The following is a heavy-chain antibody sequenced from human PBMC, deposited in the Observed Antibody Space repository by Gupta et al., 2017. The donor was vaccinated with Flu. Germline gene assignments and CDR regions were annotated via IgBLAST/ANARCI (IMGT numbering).Heavy chain of an antibody. Sequence: WVRQAPGKGLEWVGRIKSKTDGGTTDYAAPVKGRFTISRDDSKNTLYLQMNSLKTEDTAGYYCTTAPSQRDYYYMDVWGKGTTVTVSS. CDR3: TTAPSQRDYYYMDV. J-gene: IGHJ6*03. V-gene: IGHV3-15*01. CDR2: IKSKTDGGTT. D-gene: IGHD6-25*01.